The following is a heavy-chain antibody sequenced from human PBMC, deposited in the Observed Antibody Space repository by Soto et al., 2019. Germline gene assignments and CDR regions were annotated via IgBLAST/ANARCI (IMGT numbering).Heavy chain of an antibody. CDR2: IIPILGIA. CDR1: GGTFSIYT. J-gene: IGHJ6*03. Sequence: SSVKVSCKASGGTFSIYTIGWVRQAPGQGLEWMGRIIPILGIANYAQKFQGRVTITADKSTSTAYMELSSLRSEDTAVYYCASASFWSANYYYYYMDVWGKGTTVTVSS. V-gene: IGHV1-69*02. CDR3: ASASFWSANYYYYYMDV. D-gene: IGHD2-8*02.